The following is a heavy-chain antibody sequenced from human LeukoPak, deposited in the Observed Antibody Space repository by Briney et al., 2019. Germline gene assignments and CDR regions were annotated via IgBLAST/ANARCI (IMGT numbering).Heavy chain of an antibody. Sequence: PGGSLRLSCAASGFTFSQYAMHWVRQAPGKGLGWVAAIWYDGSNDYYADSVKGRFGISRDNPKSTTYLQMNGLRADDTAVYYCAKTTGGWPRFFDHWGQGTLVAVSS. J-gene: IGHJ4*02. CDR2: IWYDGSND. V-gene: IGHV3-33*03. D-gene: IGHD6-19*01. CDR3: AKTTGGWPRFFDH. CDR1: GFTFSQYA.